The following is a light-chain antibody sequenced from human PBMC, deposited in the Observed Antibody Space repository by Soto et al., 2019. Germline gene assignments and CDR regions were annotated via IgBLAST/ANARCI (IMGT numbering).Light chain of an antibody. CDR1: SSDIGGYNY. J-gene: IGLJ1*01. CDR2: DVS. CDR3: GSYTSSSTLEV. V-gene: IGLV2-14*03. Sequence: QSALTQPASVSGSPGQSITISCTGTSSDIGGYNYVSWHQQHPGKAPKLMIYDVSNRPSGVSNRFSGSKSGNTASLTISGLQAEDEADYYCGSYTSSSTLEVFGTGTKVTVL.